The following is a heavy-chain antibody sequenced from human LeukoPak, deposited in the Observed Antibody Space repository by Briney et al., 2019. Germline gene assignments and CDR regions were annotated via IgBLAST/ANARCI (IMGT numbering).Heavy chain of an antibody. CDR1: GGTFSSYA. V-gene: IGHV1-69*04. Sequence: SVKVSCKASGGTFSSYAISWVRQAPGQGLEWMGRIIPILGIANYAQKFQGRVTITADKSTSTAYMELSSLRSEDTAVYYCARSYYDSSGPRVAFFDYWGQGTLVTVSS. CDR3: ARSYYDSSGPRVAFFDY. J-gene: IGHJ4*02. D-gene: IGHD3-22*01. CDR2: IIPILGIA.